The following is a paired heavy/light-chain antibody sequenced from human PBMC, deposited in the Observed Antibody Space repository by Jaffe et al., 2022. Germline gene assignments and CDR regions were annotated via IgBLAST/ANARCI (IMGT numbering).Heavy chain of an antibody. V-gene: IGHV3-23*01. CDR3: AKGYASGWYLPPDDY. J-gene: IGHJ4*02. CDR1: GFTFSNYA. D-gene: IGHD6-19*01. CDR2: ISGGGGTT. Sequence: EVQLLESGGGLVQPGGSLRLSCAASGFTFSNYAMSWVRQTPGKGLEWVSGISGGGGTTSYADSVRGRFTISRDNYHNTLYLQMNSLTAEDTAVYYCAKGYASGWYLPPDDYWGQGTLVTVSS.
Light chain of an antibody. Sequence: YELTQPPSVSVSPGQTARITCSGDALSKKYGYWYQQKSGQAPVLVIYEDTKRPSGIPERFSGSSSGTLATLTISGAQVDDEADYYCFSTDSSGNRGVFGGGTKLTVL. CDR3: FSTDSSGNRGV. CDR1: ALSKKY. J-gene: IGLJ2*01. V-gene: IGLV3-10*01. CDR2: EDT.